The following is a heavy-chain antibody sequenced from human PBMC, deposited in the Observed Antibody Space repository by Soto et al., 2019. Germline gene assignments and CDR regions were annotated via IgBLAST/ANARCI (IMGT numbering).Heavy chain of an antibody. CDR2: ISSSSGTTI. J-gene: IGHJ4*02. V-gene: IGHV3-48*02. Sequence: GGSLRLSCAASGFTFSSYNMNWVRQAPGKGLEWISYISSSSGTTISYADSVKGRFTISRDNAKNSLYLHMNSLRDEDTAVYYCARRYTSGWSYYFDFWGQGTLVTVSS. CDR3: ARRYTSGWSYYFDF. CDR1: GFTFSSYN. D-gene: IGHD6-19*01.